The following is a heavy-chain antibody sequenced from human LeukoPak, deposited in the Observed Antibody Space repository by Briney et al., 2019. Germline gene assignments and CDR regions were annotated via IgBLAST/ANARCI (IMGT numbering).Heavy chain of an antibody. CDR1: GGTISSYY. D-gene: IGHD6-19*01. CDR3: ARWYCSGWAFDY. J-gene: IGHJ4*02. V-gene: IGHV4-59*08. CDR2: IHDSGST. Sequence: SETLSLTCTVSGGTISSYYWNWIRQPPGKGLDWIGYIHDSGSTKYNPSLKSRVAISVDTSKNQFSLKLSSVTAADTAVYYCARWYCSGWAFDYWGQGTLVTVSS.